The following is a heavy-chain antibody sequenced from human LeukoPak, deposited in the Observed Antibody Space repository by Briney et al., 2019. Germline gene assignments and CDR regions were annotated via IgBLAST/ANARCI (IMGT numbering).Heavy chain of an antibody. CDR3: ARQGATYYDFWSGYPPHWFDP. CDR1: GGSISSSSYY. Sequence: PSETLSLTCTVSGGSISSSSYYWGWIRQPPGKGLEWIGSIYYSGSTYYNPSLKSRVTISVDTSKNQFSLKLRSVTAADTAVYYCARQGATYYDFWSGYPPHWFDPWGQGTLVTVSS. V-gene: IGHV4-39*01. D-gene: IGHD3-3*01. J-gene: IGHJ5*02. CDR2: IYYSGST.